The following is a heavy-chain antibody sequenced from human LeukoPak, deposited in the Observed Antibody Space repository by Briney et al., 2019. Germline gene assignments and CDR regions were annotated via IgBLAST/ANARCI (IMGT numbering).Heavy chain of an antibody. J-gene: IGHJ4*02. D-gene: IGHD2-8*01. V-gene: IGHV3-23*01. CDR1: GFTFNSYA. Sequence: PGGSLRLSCAASGFTFNSYAMTWVRQAPGKGLEWVSGISGSAGSTYYADSVKGRFTISRDNSKNTLYLQMNSLRAEDTPVYYCAKVYGPYYFDYWGQGTLVTVSS. CDR3: AKVYGPYYFDY. CDR2: ISGSAGST.